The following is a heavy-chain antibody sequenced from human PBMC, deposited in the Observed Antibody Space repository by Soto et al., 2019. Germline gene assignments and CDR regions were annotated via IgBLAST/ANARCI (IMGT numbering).Heavy chain of an antibody. D-gene: IGHD3-3*01. CDR1: GYTFTSYD. V-gene: IGHV1-8*01. CDR3: ARGLSYYDFWSGYWP. J-gene: IGHJ5*02. Sequence: GASVKVSCKASGYTFTSYDINWVRQATGQGLEWMGWMNPNSGNTGYAQKFQGRVTMTRNTSISTAYMELSSLRSEDTAVYYCARGLSYYDFWSGYWPWGQGTLVTVSS. CDR2: MNPNSGNT.